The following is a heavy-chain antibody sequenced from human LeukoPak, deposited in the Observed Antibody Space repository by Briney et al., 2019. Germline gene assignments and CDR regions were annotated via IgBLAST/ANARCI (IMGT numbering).Heavy chain of an antibody. CDR3: ARVGSGSYYNDGVY. Sequence: GASVKVSCKASGYTFTSYDINWVRQATGQGLEWMGWMNPNSGNTGYAQKFQGRVTMTRNTSISTAYMELSSLRSEDTAVYYCARVGSGSYYNDGVYWGQASLATVSS. CDR1: GYTFTSYD. J-gene: IGHJ4*02. CDR2: MNPNSGNT. D-gene: IGHD3-10*01. V-gene: IGHV1-8*01.